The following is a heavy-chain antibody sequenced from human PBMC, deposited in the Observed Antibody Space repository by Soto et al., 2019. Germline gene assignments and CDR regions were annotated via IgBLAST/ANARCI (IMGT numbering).Heavy chain of an antibody. Sequence: GGSLRLSCAASGFTFSSYGMHWVRQAPGKGLEWVAVIWYDGSNKYYADSVKGRFTISRDNSKNTLYLQMNSLRAEDTAVYYCARDSGLVGATPSYFDYWGQGTLVTVSS. CDR1: GFTFSSYG. CDR2: IWYDGSNK. D-gene: IGHD1-26*01. J-gene: IGHJ4*02. V-gene: IGHV3-33*08. CDR3: ARDSGLVGATPSYFDY.